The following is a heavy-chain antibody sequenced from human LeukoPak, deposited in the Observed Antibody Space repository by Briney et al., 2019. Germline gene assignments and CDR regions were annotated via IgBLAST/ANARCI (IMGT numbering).Heavy chain of an antibody. Sequence: SETLSLTCAVSGGSISSNNWWGWVRQPPGKGLEWIGEINHSGSTNYNPSLKSRVTISVDKSKNQFSLKLSSVTAADTAVYYCAEYSSGWTNDYWGQGTLVTVSS. CDR2: INHSGST. D-gene: IGHD6-19*01. CDR3: AEYSSGWTNDY. CDR1: GGSISSNNW. J-gene: IGHJ4*02. V-gene: IGHV4-4*02.